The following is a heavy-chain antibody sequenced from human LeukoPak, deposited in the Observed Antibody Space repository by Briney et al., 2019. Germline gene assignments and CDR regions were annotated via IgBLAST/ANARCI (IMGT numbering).Heavy chain of an antibody. CDR3: ARDLCSSGNCYFDY. J-gene: IGHJ4*02. D-gene: IGHD2-15*01. V-gene: IGHV1-18*01. CDR2: ISAYNGNT. Sequence: GASVKVSCKASGYTFTSYGISWVRQAPGQGLEWMGWISAYNGNTNYAQKVQGRVTLTTDTSTSTAYMELRSLTSDDTAVYYCARDLCSSGNCYFDYWGQGTLVSVSS. CDR1: GYTFTSYG.